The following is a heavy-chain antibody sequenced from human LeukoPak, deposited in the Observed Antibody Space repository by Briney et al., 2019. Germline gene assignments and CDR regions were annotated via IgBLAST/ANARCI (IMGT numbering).Heavy chain of an antibody. CDR1: GYTFTRYG. CDR2: ISAYNGNT. Sequence: ASEKVSCKASGYTFTRYGIGWVRQAPGQGLEWMGWISAYNGNTNYAQKLQGRVTVTTDTSTSTAYMELRSMRSDDTAVYYCARERYYYYGMDVWGQGTTVTVSS. J-gene: IGHJ6*02. V-gene: IGHV1-18*01. CDR3: ARERYYYYGMDV.